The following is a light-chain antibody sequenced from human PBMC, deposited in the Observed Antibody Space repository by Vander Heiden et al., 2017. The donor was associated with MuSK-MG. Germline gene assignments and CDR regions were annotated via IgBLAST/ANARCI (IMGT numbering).Light chain of an antibody. CDR1: QSISSSY. V-gene: IGKV3-20*01. Sequence: EAVLTQSPGTLSVSPGERATLTCRASQSISSSYLAWYQKKGGQAPSLLIYAATSRATGIPDRFSGSGSGTDFTLTISRLEPEDFAVYYCQQYGSSITFGQGTRLEIK. CDR3: QQYGSSIT. J-gene: IGKJ5*01. CDR2: AAT.